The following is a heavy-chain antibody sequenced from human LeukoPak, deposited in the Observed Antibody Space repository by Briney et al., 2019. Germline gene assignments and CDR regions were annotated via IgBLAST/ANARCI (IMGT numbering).Heavy chain of an antibody. CDR1: GGSISTYY. Sequence: SETLSLTYTVSGGSISTYYWVWIRQPPGKGLEWIGHIYDSGSPTYKSSLKSRVTISVDTSKSQFSLRLTAVTAADTAVYYCARDGYSSGWYDYWGQGTLVTVSS. V-gene: IGHV4-59*01. J-gene: IGHJ4*02. CDR2: IYDSGSP. CDR3: ARDGYSSGWYDY. D-gene: IGHD6-19*01.